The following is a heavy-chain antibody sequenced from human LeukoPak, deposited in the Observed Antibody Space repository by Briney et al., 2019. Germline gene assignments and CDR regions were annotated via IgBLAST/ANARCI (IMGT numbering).Heavy chain of an antibody. CDR1: GGSISYYY. CDR3: AGDYGSGSYRFDY. CDR2: IYYSGST. D-gene: IGHD3-10*01. Sequence: ETLSLTCTVSGGSISYYYWSWIRQPPGKGLEWIGYIYYSGSTNYNPSLKSRVTISLDTSKNQFSLKLSSVTAADTAVYYCAGDYGSGSYRFDYWGQGTLVTVSS. V-gene: IGHV4-59*08. J-gene: IGHJ4*02.